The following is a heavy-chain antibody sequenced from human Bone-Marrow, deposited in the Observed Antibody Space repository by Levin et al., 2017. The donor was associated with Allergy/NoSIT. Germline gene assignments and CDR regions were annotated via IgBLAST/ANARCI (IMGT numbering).Heavy chain of an antibody. V-gene: IGHV4-59*01. CDR3: ARGEYSTSEIDF. Sequence: ESLKISCTVSGGSISNYYWTWIRQPPGKGLEWIGYISYSAGTRYSPSLKSRVTISLHTSQNQFSLRLTSVTAADTAVYYCARGEYSTSEIDFWGQGILITVSS. D-gene: IGHD5-18*01. CDR2: ISYSAGT. J-gene: IGHJ4*02. CDR1: GGSISNYY.